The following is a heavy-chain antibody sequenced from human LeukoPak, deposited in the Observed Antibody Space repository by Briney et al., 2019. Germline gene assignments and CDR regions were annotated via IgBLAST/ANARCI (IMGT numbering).Heavy chain of an antibody. CDR1: GYSFTDYW. Sequence: GESLKISCKGFGYSFTDYWIGWVRQMPGKGLEWMGIIYPTDSNTRYSPSFQGQVTFSADKSITTAYLQWRSLKASDTAIYYCAKHDRPYSSSDNWFDSWGQGTLVTVSS. CDR2: IYPTDSNT. J-gene: IGHJ5*01. D-gene: IGHD6-13*01. V-gene: IGHV5-51*01. CDR3: AKHDRPYSSSDNWFDS.